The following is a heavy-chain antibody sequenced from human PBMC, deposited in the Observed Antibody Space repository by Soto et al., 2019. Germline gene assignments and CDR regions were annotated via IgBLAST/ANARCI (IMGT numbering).Heavy chain of an antibody. Sequence: ASVKVSCKASGYTFTSYGISWVRQAPGQGLEWMGWIGAYNGNTNYAQKLQGRVTMTTDTSTSTAYMELRSLRSDDTAVYYCARDPYYDFWSPPTKYGMDVWGQGTTVNVSS. V-gene: IGHV1-18*01. CDR2: IGAYNGNT. CDR1: GYTFTSYG. D-gene: IGHD3-3*01. CDR3: ARDPYYDFWSPPTKYGMDV. J-gene: IGHJ6*02.